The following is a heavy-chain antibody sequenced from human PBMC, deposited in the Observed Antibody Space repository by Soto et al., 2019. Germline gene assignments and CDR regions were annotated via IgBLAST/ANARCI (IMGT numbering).Heavy chain of an antibody. Sequence: VESLKISCNGSGYSLPTYWLAWVRQTPWRGLEYMGIIYPGDSDSRYSPAFQGQVTISADKSINTAYLQWTSLKASDTAIYYCARSRVSTPRLEDPFDIWGQGTMVTVSS. CDR2: IYPGDSDS. D-gene: IGHD5-12*01. J-gene: IGHJ3*02. CDR3: ARSRVSTPRLEDPFDI. CDR1: GYSLPTYW. V-gene: IGHV5-51*01.